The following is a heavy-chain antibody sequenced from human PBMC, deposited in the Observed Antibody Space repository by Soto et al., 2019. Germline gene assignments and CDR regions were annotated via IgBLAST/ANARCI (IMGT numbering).Heavy chain of an antibody. CDR2: IYHTGST. D-gene: IGHD3-10*01. CDR3: ARDNTGSLDS. CDR1: GGSISSGGYS. J-gene: IGHJ5*01. Sequence: SETLSLTCAVSGGSISSGGYSWSWSRQPPGKGLEWIGFIYHTGSTYYNPSLEGRVTISVDRSKNQLYLRLNSVTAADTAVYYCARDNTGSLDSWGQGTLVTVSS. V-gene: IGHV4-30-2*01.